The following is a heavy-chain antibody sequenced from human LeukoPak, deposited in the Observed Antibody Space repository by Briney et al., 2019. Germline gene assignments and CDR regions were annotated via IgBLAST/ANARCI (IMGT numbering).Heavy chain of an antibody. D-gene: IGHD3-9*01. CDR2: IYTSGST. J-gene: IGHJ4*02. CDR3: ARGVYDILTGYYLFDY. Sequence: SQTLSLTCTVSGGSISSGSYYWSWIRQPAGKGLEWIGRIYTSGSTNYNPSLKSRVTISVDTSKNQLSLKLSSVTAADTAVYYCARGVYDILTGYYLFDYWGQGTLVTVSS. V-gene: IGHV4-61*02. CDR1: GGSISSGSYY.